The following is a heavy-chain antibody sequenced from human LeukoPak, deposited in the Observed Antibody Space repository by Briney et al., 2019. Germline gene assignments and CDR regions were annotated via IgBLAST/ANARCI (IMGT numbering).Heavy chain of an antibody. CDR2: ISHDGSNK. V-gene: IGHV3-30*04. D-gene: IGHD2-2*01. CDR3: AREGGGTYCSSTSCPGGLDY. J-gene: IGHJ4*02. CDR1: GFTLSSYA. Sequence: GGSLRLSCAPSGFTLSSYAMHCVRQAPDKRLEWVAVISHDGSNKYYAGSVKGRFTISRDNSKNTLYLQMNSLRAEDTAVYYCAREGGGTYCSSTSCPGGLDYWGQGTLVTVSS.